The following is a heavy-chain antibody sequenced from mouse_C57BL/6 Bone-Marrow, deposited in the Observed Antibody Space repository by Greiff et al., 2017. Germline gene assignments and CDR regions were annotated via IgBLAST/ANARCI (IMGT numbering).Heavy chain of an antibody. CDR2: IFPRSGNT. Sequence: VHLVESGAELARPWASVKLSCKASGYTFTSYGLSWVKQRTGQGLEWVGEIFPRSGNTYYNEKFKGKATLTADKSSSTAYMEFRSLTSEDSAVYFGERGGYYGSSFDYWGRGTTLTVSS. D-gene: IGHD1-1*01. V-gene: IGHV1-81*01. J-gene: IGHJ2*01. CDR3: ERGGYYGSSFDY. CDR1: GYTFTSYG.